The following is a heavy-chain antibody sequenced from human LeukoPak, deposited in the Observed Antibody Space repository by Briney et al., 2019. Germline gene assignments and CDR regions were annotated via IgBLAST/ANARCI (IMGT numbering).Heavy chain of an antibody. CDR2: IIPIFGIA. CDR3: ARGREEDSSGYYYGFDY. J-gene: IGHJ4*02. V-gene: IGHV1-69*04. D-gene: IGHD3-22*01. Sequence: SVKVSCKASGGTFSSYAISWVRQAPGQGLEWMGRIIPIFGIANYAQKFQGRVTITADKSTSTAYMELSSLRSEDTAVYYCARGREEDSSGYYYGFDYWGQGTPVTFSS. CDR1: GGTFSSYA.